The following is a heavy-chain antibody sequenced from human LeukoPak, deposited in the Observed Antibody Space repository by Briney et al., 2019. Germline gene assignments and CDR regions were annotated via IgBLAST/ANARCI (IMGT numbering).Heavy chain of an antibody. D-gene: IGHD2-2*01. J-gene: IGHJ5*02. Sequence: ASVKVSCKTSGYAFTAYYIHWVRQAPGHGLEWVGRLNPNNGATNFAQNFQGRVTMTRDTSISTAYMELSRLRSDDTAVYYCAGGSDIVVVPAGNWFDPWGQGTLVTVSS. CDR1: GYAFTAYY. CDR3: AGGSDIVVVPAGNWFDP. CDR2: LNPNNGAT. V-gene: IGHV1-2*06.